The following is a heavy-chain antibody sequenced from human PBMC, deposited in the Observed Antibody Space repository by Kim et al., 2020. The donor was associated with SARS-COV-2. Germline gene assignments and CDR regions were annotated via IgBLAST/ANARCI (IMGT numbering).Heavy chain of an antibody. V-gene: IGHV3-33*06. CDR3: AKSLRELRYYYYGMDV. J-gene: IGHJ6*02. CDR1: GFTFSSYG. CDR2: IWYDGSNK. Sequence: GGSLRLSCAASGFTFSSYGMHWVRQAPGKGLEWVAVIWYDGSNKYYADSVKGRFTISRDNSKNTLYLQMNSLRAEDTAVYYCAKSLRELRYYYYGMDVWGPGTTV. D-gene: IGHD1-26*01.